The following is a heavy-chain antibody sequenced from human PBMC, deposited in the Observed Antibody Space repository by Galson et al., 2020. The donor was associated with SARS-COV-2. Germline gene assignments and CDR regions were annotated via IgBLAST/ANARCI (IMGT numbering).Heavy chain of an antibody. CDR3: ARERAELWVGDGWKAYGMDA. Sequence: TGGSLRLSCAASNFTFSRYAMHWIRQAPGKGLQWVTVISYDGKNKYYADSVKGRFTISRDNSKNTLYLQMNSLRAEDTALYFCARERAELWVGDGWKAYGMDAWGQGTTVTVSS. J-gene: IGHJ6*02. CDR1: NFTFSRYA. V-gene: IGHV3-30*04. CDR2: ISYDGKNK. D-gene: IGHD2-21*01.